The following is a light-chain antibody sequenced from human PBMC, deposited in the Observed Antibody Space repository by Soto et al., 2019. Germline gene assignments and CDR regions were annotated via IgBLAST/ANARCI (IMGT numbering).Light chain of an antibody. CDR1: RSVGAY. CDR2: GAS. V-gene: IGKV3-20*01. Sequence: EIVLAQSPGTLSLSPGERATLSCRASRSVGAYLAWYQQSPGLAPRLLVYGASSRATGIPDRFSGSGSCTDFTLTISRLEPADSAVYYCQQYVSIPLTFGGGTKVEIK. CDR3: QQYVSIPLT. J-gene: IGKJ4*01.